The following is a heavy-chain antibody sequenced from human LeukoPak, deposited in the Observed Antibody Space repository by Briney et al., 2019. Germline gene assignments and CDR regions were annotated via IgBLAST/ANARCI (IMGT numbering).Heavy chain of an antibody. Sequence: GASVKVSCKASGGTFNNYAITWVRQAPGQGLEWMGRIIPIFDIVNYTQKLQGRVTITADTITNTAYMELSSLRSEDTAVYYCTRGNIYYYGMDVWGQGTTVTVS. CDR2: IIPIFDIV. CDR3: TRGNIYYYGMDV. J-gene: IGHJ6*02. CDR1: GGTFNNYA. V-gene: IGHV1-69*04.